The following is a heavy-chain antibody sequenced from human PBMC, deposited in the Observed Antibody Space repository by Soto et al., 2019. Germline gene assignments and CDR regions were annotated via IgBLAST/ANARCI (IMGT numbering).Heavy chain of an antibody. Sequence: GGSLRLSCAASGFTFSSYAMSWVRQAPGKGLEWVSAISGSGGSTYYADSVKGRFAISRDNSKNTLYLQMNSLRAEDTAVYYCAKGLVPYCSGGSCYSDAFDIWGQGTMVTVSS. CDR3: AKGLVPYCSGGSCYSDAFDI. V-gene: IGHV3-23*01. CDR1: GFTFSSYA. J-gene: IGHJ3*02. CDR2: ISGSGGST. D-gene: IGHD2-15*01.